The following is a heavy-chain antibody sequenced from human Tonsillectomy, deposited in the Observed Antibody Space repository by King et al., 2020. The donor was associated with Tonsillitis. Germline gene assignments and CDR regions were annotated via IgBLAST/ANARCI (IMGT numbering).Heavy chain of an antibody. CDR2: IYPDDSDT. D-gene: IGHD1-14*01. Sequence: QLVQSGAEVKKPGESLKISCKGSGYSFTSYWIGWVRQMPGKGLEWMGIIYPDDSDTRYSPSFQGQVTMSADKSISTAYLQWSSLKASDTAMYYCARPINLRDDAFDIWGEGTMVTVSS. CDR1: GYSFTSYW. V-gene: IGHV5-51*01. J-gene: IGHJ3*02. CDR3: ARPINLRDDAFDI.